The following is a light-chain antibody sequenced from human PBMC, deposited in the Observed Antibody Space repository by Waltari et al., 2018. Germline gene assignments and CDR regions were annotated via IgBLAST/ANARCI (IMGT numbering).Light chain of an antibody. J-gene: IGKJ4*01. CDR3: QQRNNWPLS. CDR1: TRARVY. Sequence: IGLTQSPATLSLSPGERATLSCRANTRARVYLAWYQQKPGQAPRLLISDASKRATGIPARFSASGSGTDFTLTISSLEPEDSAVYYCQQRNNWPLSFGGGTKVEIK. V-gene: IGKV3-11*01. CDR2: DAS.